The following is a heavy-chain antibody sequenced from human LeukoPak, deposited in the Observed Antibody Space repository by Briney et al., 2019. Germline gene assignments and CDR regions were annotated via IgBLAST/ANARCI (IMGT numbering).Heavy chain of an antibody. D-gene: IGHD3-10*01. CDR3: ARAPLGRFGEYAEFDP. J-gene: IGHJ5*02. V-gene: IGHV3-21*01. CDR1: GFTFSSYS. CDR2: ISSSSSYI. Sequence: GGSLRLSCAASGFTFSSYSMNWVRQAPGKGLEWVSSISSSSSYIYYADSVKGRFTISRDNAKNSLYLQMNSLRAEDTAVYYCARAPLGRFGEYAEFDPWGQGTLVTVSS.